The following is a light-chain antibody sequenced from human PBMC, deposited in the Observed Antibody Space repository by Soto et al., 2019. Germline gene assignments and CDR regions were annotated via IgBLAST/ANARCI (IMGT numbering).Light chain of an antibody. CDR2: GAS. V-gene: IGKV3-15*01. CDR1: QSVKSN. J-gene: IGKJ1*01. Sequence: DIVLTQSPDTLFLSPGERATLSCRDSQSVKSNLAWYPQTPGQAPRVLIYGASTRATGIPARFSGSGAGTECTRTISSLQSEDVAVYYCQQYNNWTQTFGQGTKVDIK. CDR3: QQYNNWTQT.